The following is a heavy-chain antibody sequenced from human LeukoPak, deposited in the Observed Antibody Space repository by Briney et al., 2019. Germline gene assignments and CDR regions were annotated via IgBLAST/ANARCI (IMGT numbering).Heavy chain of an antibody. Sequence: GESLKISCKVSGSRFTSYWIGWVRQMPGKGLEWMGIIYPGDSDTRYSPSFQGQVTISADKSISTAYLQWSSLKASDTAIYYCAHTVTTWDAFDIWGQGTLVTVSS. V-gene: IGHV5-51*01. D-gene: IGHD4-17*01. CDR3: AHTVTTWDAFDI. J-gene: IGHJ3*02. CDR2: IYPGDSDT. CDR1: GSRFTSYW.